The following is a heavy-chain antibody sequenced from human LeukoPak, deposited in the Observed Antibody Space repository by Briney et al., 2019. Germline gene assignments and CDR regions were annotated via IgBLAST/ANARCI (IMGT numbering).Heavy chain of an antibody. Sequence: SVKVSCKASGGTFSSYAISWVRQAPGQGIEWMGRIIPILGIANYAQKFQGRVTITADKSTSTAYMELSSLRSEDTAVYYCARDHGSGGDWHMATAYHYYGMDVWGQGTTVTVSS. V-gene: IGHV1-69*04. CDR1: GGTFSSYA. CDR3: ARDHGSGGDWHMATAYHYYGMDV. CDR2: IIPILGIA. J-gene: IGHJ6*02. D-gene: IGHD2-21*02.